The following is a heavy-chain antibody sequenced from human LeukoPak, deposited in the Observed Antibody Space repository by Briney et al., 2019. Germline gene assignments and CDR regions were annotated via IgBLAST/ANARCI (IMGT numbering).Heavy chain of an antibody. Sequence: PSETLSLTCTVSGGSISSSSYYWGWIRQPPGKGLEWIGYIYYSGNTNYNPSLKSRVTISVDTSKNQFSLKLSSVTAADTAVYYCARHREWELYYGMDVWGQGTTVTVSS. CDR3: ARHREWELYYGMDV. CDR2: IYYSGNT. CDR1: GGSISSSSYY. D-gene: IGHD1-26*01. J-gene: IGHJ6*02. V-gene: IGHV4-61*05.